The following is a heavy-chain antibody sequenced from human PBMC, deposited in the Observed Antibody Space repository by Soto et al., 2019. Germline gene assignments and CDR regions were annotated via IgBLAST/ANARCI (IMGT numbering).Heavy chain of an antibody. CDR3: ARDSYYDFWSGYWQYYYYGMDV. Sequence: QVQLVQSGSELKKPGASVKVSCKASGYTFTSYAMNWVRQAPGQGLEWMGWINTNTGNPTYAQGFTGRFVFSLDPSVSTAYLQICGLKAEDTAVYYCARDSYYDFWSGYWQYYYYGMDVWGQGTTVTVSS. D-gene: IGHD3-3*01. CDR1: GYTFTSYA. J-gene: IGHJ6*02. CDR2: INTNTGNP. V-gene: IGHV7-4-1*01.